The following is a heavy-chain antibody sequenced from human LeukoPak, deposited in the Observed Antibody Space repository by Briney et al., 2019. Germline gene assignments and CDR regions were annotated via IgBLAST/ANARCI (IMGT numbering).Heavy chain of an antibody. Sequence: GASVKVSCKVSEYTLTELSMHWVRQAPGKGLEWLGGFDPEDGEIIYAQRFQGRVTMNDDTSTDTAYMELGSLRSDDTAVYYCAADRGDYSGSYWTAFDIWGQGTMVTVSS. CDR3: AADRGDYSGSYWTAFDI. CDR2: FDPEDGEI. J-gene: IGHJ3*02. CDR1: EYTLTELS. V-gene: IGHV1-24*01. D-gene: IGHD1-26*01.